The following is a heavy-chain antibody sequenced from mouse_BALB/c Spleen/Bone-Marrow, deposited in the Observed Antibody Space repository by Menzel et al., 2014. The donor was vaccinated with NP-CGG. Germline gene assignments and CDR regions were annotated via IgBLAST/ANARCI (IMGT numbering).Heavy chain of an antibody. Sequence: EVHLVESGPELVKPGASVKMSCKASGYTFTSYAMHWVKQKPGRGLEWIGYISPYNDGTKYNEKFKGKATLTSDKSSSTAYMELSSLTSEDSAVYYCAREVVATDYFDYWGQGTTLTVSS. CDR1: GYTFTSYA. V-gene: IGHV1-14*01. CDR3: AREVVATDYFDY. J-gene: IGHJ2*01. CDR2: ISPYNDGT. D-gene: IGHD1-1*01.